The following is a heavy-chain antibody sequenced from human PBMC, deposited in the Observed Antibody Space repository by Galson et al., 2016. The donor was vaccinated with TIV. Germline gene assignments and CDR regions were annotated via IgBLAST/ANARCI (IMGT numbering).Heavy chain of an antibody. CDR2: ISWNGGKI. J-gene: IGHJ4*02. Sequence: SLRLSCAASKFTFDDYAMHWVRQAPGKGLEWVSGISWNGGKIDYADSVKGRFTISRDNADNSLYLEVKSLRPEDTALYYCAKDSGAGTYLIPYYLDSWGQGTLVTVSS. CDR1: KFTFDDYA. CDR3: AKDSGAGTYLIPYYLDS. D-gene: IGHD3-10*01. V-gene: IGHV3-9*01.